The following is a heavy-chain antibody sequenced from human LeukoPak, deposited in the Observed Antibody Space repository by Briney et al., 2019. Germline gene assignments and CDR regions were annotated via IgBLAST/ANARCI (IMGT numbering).Heavy chain of an antibody. Sequence: SVKVSCKASGGTFSSYAISWVRQAPGQGLEWMGGIIPIFGTANYAQKFQGRVTITADESTCTAYMELSSLRSEDTAVYYCARVSSDIVVVVAATHYYYYMDVWGKGTTVTVSS. D-gene: IGHD2-15*01. CDR3: ARVSSDIVVVVAATHYYYYMDV. CDR2: IIPIFGTA. V-gene: IGHV1-69*13. CDR1: GGTFSSYA. J-gene: IGHJ6*03.